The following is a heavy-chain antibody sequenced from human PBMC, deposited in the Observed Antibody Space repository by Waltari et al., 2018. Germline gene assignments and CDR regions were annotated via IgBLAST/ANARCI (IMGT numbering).Heavy chain of an antibody. Sequence: QVQLQESGPGLVKPSETLSLTCTVSGGSISSHYWSWIRQPPGKGLEWIGYIYYSGSTNYNPSLKSRVTISVDTSKNQFSLKLSSVTAADTAVYYCARDGYYYDSSGFDPWGQGTLVTVSS. V-gene: IGHV4-59*11. D-gene: IGHD3-22*01. CDR2: IYYSGST. CDR3: ARDGYYYDSSGFDP. CDR1: GGSISSHY. J-gene: IGHJ5*02.